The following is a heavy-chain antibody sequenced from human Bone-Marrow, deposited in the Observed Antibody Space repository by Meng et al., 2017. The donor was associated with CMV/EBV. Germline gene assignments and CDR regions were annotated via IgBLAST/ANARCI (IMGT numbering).Heavy chain of an antibody. V-gene: IGHV1-69*05. CDR2: IIPSFGTA. J-gene: IGHJ6*02. CDR3: ARGGFGGSGATYYYYDEMDF. CDR1: GYTFTGYY. D-gene: IGHD3-10*01. Sequence: SVKVSCKASGYTFTGYYMHWVRQAPGQGLEWMGGIIPSFGTANFAQRFQGRVTITTDESTTTVNMFLSSLRSDDTAVYYCARGGFGGSGATYYYYDEMDFWGQGTTVTVSS.